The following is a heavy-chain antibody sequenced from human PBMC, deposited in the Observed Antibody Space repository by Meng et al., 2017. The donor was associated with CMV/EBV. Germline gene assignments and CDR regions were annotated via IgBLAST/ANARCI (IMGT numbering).Heavy chain of an antibody. CDR3: ARCNYYYDSIGPFGP. CDR1: ESTFGDYF. CDR2: LNPRSGDT. Sequence: FESTFGDYFMRWVRQAPGQGLEWMGWLNPRSGDTNYAQKFQRRVTMTRDTAISATYMELRRLRSDDTAVYYCARCNYYYDSIGPFGPWGQGTLVTVSS. V-gene: IGHV1-2*02. D-gene: IGHD3-22*01. J-gene: IGHJ5*02.